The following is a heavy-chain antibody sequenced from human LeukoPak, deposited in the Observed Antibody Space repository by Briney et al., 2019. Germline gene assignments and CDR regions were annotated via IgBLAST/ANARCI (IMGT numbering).Heavy chain of an antibody. V-gene: IGHV3-66*01. J-gene: IGHJ4*02. CDR2: IYSGGRT. CDR1: GITVSSNY. CDR3: ARVLSYYDSSGYYRPKHLDY. Sequence: GGSLRLSCAASGITVSSNYMSWVRQAPGKGLEWVSIIYSGGRTHHADSVRGRFTISRDNSKNTLYLQMNRLRAEDTAVYYCARVLSYYDSSGYYRPKHLDYWGQGTLVTVSS. D-gene: IGHD3-22*01.